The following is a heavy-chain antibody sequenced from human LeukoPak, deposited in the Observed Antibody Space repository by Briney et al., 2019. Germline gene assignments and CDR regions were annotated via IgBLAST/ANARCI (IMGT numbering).Heavy chain of an antibody. CDR1: GGSISSYY. CDR3: ARVSIFGVVLWFIP. D-gene: IGHD3-3*01. CDR2: IYYSGST. Sequence: SETLSLTCTVSGGSISSYYWSWIRQPPGKGLEWIGYIYYSGSTNYNPSLKSRVTISVDTSKNQFSLKLNAVTGADTVVYYCARVSIFGVVLWFIPWGQGTLVTVSS. V-gene: IGHV4-59*01. J-gene: IGHJ5*02.